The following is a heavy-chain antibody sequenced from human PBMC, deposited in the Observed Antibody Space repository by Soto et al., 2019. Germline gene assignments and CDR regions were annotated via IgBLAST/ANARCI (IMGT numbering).Heavy chain of an antibody. CDR1: GFTFSDYY. CDR3: ARENLAAAGDY. V-gene: IGHV3-11*05. D-gene: IGHD6-13*01. CDR2: ISSSSSYT. Sequence: QVQLVESGGGLVKPGGSLRLSCAASGFTFSDYYMSWIRQAPGKGLEWVSYISSSSSYTNYADSVKGRFTISRDNAKNSLYLQMNSLRAEDTAVDYWARENLAAAGDYWGQGPLVTVSS. J-gene: IGHJ4*02.